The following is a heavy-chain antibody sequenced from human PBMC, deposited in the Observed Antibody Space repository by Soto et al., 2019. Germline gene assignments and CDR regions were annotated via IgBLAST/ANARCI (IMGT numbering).Heavy chain of an antibody. CDR1: GYSFTSYW. D-gene: IGHD3-10*01. J-gene: IGHJ6*02. V-gene: IGHV5-51*01. CDR2: IYPGDSDT. Sequence: PGESLKISCKGSGYSFTSYWIGWVRQMPGKGLEWMGIIYPGDSDTRYSPSFQGQVTISADKSISTAYLQWSSLKASDTAMYYCARQDLWFGELFRSYYYGMDVWGQGTTVTVSS. CDR3: ARQDLWFGELFRSYYYGMDV.